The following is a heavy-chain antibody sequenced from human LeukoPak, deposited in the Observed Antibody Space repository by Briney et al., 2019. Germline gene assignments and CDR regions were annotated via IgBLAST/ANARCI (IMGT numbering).Heavy chain of an antibody. Sequence: ASVKVSCKASGYTFIHYGLNWVRQAPGQGLEWMGWISGYNGNTNYAQNLQGRVTMTTDISTSTAYMDLRSLRSDDTAVYYCARGGAGPTRGMWFWGQGTLVTVSS. J-gene: IGHJ4*02. CDR2: ISGYNGNT. CDR3: ARGGAGPTRGMWF. V-gene: IGHV1-18*01. D-gene: IGHD2-21*01. CDR1: GYTFIHYG.